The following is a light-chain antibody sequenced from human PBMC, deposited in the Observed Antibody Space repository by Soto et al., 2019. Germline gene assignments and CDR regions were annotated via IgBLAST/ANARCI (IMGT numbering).Light chain of an antibody. CDR1: QGVDSR. CDR2: GAS. V-gene: IGKV1-9*01. Sequence: DIQLTQSPSFVSASIGDRVTITCRASQGVDSRLAWYQQKPGKAPKSLIYGASTLQSGVPSRFSGSGSGTDFTLTISSLQPEDFATYYCQQYDSYPYTFGQGTKLELK. CDR3: QQYDSYPYT. J-gene: IGKJ2*01.